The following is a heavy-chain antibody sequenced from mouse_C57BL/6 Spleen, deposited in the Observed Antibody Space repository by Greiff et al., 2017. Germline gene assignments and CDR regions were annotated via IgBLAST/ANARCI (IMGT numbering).Heavy chain of an antibody. Sequence: QVQLQQPGAELVKPGASVKLSCKASGYTFTSYWLHWVKQRPGQGLEWIGMIHPNSGSTNYNEMFKSKATLTVDKASSTAYMQLSSLTSEDSAVYYCARGAYGSSAAWFAYWGQGTLVTVSA. V-gene: IGHV1-64*01. CDR3: ARGAYGSSAAWFAY. D-gene: IGHD1-1*01. CDR2: IHPNSGST. CDR1: GYTFTSYW. J-gene: IGHJ3*01.